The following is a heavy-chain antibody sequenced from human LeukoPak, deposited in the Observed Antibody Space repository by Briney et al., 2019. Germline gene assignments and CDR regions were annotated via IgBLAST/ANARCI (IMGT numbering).Heavy chain of an antibody. CDR1: GGSFSGYY. CDR2: INHSGST. V-gene: IGHV4-34*01. D-gene: IGHD6-13*01. Sequence: SETLSLTCAVYGGSFSGYYWSWIRQPPGKGLEWIGEINHSGSTNYNPSRKSRVTISVDTSKNQFSLKLSSVTAADTAVYYCARAVIAASPAGMDVWGQGTTVTVSS. CDR3: ARAVIAASPAGMDV. J-gene: IGHJ6*02.